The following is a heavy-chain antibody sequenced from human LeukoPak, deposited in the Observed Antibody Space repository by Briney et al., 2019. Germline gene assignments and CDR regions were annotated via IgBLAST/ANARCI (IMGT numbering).Heavy chain of an antibody. D-gene: IGHD5-12*01. Sequence: PGGSLRLSCVASGFSFNNYAMNWVRQAPGKGLEGVSLIIGSSGSRFYADCVKGRFTISRDKSKNTLYLQMNSLRAEDTAVYYCAKGAYDYIEIAYFDYWGQGSLVTVSS. CDR2: IIGSSGSR. CDR3: AKGAYDYIEIAYFDY. V-gene: IGHV3-23*01. CDR1: GFSFNNYA. J-gene: IGHJ4*02.